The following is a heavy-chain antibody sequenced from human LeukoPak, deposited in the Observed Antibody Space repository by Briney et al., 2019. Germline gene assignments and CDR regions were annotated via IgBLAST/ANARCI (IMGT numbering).Heavy chain of an antibody. V-gene: IGHV4-34*01. CDR3: ARGTPTWEDAFDI. J-gene: IGHJ3*02. CDR2: INHSGST. Sequence: PSETLSLTCAVYGGSFSGYYWSWIRQPPGKGLEWIGEINHSGSTNYNPSLKSRVTISVDTSKNQFSLKLSSVTAADTAVYYCARGTPTWEDAFDIWGQGTMVTVSS. D-gene: IGHD1-26*01. CDR1: GGSFSGYY.